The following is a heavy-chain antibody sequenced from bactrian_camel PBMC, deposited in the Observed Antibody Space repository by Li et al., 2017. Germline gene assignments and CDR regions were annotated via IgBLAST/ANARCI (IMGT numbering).Heavy chain of an antibody. CDR1: GFTFDDSD. Sequence: HVQLVESGGGSVQAGGSLRLSCTASGFTFDDSDMGWYRQAPGNECEFVSGIRQNGYVYYADSVKGRFTISQDSAKNTVYLQMDSLKPEDTGAYFCAPGWGHGCEGQGTQVTV. CDR2: IRQNGYV. D-gene: IGHD5*01. J-gene: IGHJ4*01. V-gene: IGHV3S60*01.